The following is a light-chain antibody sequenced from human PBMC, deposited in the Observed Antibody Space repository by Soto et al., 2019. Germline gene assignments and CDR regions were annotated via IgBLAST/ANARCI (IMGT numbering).Light chain of an antibody. CDR2: GAS. CDR3: QQHNNWPLN. Sequence: EIVMTQSPATLSVSPGERATLSCRASQSVSSNLAWYQQKPGQAPRLLVYGASTRATGIPARFSGSGSGTKFTLTISSLQSEDFAVYYCQQHNNWPLNFGGGTKLDIK. CDR1: QSVSSN. J-gene: IGKJ4*01. V-gene: IGKV3-15*01.